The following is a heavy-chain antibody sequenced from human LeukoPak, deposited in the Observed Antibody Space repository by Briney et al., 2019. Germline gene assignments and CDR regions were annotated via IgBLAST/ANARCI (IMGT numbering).Heavy chain of an antibody. Sequence: SETLSLTCTLSGGSINNYYWSWIRQPPGKGLEWIGYIYYNGNTNYNPSLKSRVTISVDTSKNQFSLKLSSVTAADTTVYFCAREYSSGLNWFDPWGQGTLVTVSS. CDR2: IYYNGNT. CDR1: GGSINNYY. J-gene: IGHJ5*02. D-gene: IGHD6-19*01. V-gene: IGHV4-59*01. CDR3: AREYSSGLNWFDP.